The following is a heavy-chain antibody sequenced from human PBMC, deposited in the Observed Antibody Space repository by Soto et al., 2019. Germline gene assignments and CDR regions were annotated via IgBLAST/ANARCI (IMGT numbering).Heavy chain of an antibody. V-gene: IGHV4-59*08. CDR3: ASHGVLLFVEPAECWWFDP. CDR1: GGSISSYY. J-gene: IGHJ5*02. Sequence: SETLSLTCTVSGGSISSYYWSWIRQPPGKGLEWIGYIYYSGSTNYNPSLKSRVTISVDTSKNQFSLKLSSVTAADTAVYYCASHGVLLFVEPAECWWFDPLGQGTLFTVSS. D-gene: IGHD3-10*01. CDR2: IYYSGST.